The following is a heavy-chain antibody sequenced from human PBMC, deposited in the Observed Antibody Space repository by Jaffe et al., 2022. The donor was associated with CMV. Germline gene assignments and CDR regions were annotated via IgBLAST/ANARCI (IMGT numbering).Heavy chain of an antibody. Sequence: QVQLQQWGAGLLKPSETLSLTCAVYGGSFSGYYWSWIRQPPGKGLEWIGEINHSGSTNYNPSLKSRVTISVDTSKNQFSLKLSSVTAADTAVYYCARALGYSKLVGFGIWGQGTLVTVSS. D-gene: IGHD6-13*01. V-gene: IGHV4-34*01. J-gene: IGHJ4*02. CDR2: INHSGST. CDR1: GGSFSGYY. CDR3: ARALGYSKLVGFGI.